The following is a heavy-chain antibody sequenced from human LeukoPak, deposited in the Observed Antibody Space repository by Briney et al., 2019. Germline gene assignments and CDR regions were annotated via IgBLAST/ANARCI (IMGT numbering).Heavy chain of an antibody. CDR1: GFTFSRYW. CDR3: ARQTGSGLFILP. Sequence: AGSLTLTCAAAGFTFSRYWMSWVRQAAGKGLEWIGSIYYSGNTYYNASLKSQVSISIDTSKNQFSLRLTSVTAADTAVYYCARQTGSGLFILPGGQGTLVTVSS. CDR2: IYYSGNT. V-gene: IGHV4-39*01. D-gene: IGHD3/OR15-3a*01. J-gene: IGHJ4*02.